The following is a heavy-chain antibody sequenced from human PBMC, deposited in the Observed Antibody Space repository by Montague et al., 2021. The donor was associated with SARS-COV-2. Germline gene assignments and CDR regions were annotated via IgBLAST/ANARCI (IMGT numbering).Heavy chain of an antibody. CDR3: LNYHGSGSYGDF. V-gene: IGHV3-23*01. J-gene: IGHJ4*02. CDR2: ISASAMRT. Sequence: SLRLSCAASGFTFSTYGMTWVRQAPGKGLEWVSSISASAMRTHYPDSVKGRFTISRDNSKNTLYLQMSSLRAEDTAVYFCLNYHGSGSYGDFWDQGTLVTVSP. D-gene: IGHD3-10*01. CDR1: GFTFSTYG.